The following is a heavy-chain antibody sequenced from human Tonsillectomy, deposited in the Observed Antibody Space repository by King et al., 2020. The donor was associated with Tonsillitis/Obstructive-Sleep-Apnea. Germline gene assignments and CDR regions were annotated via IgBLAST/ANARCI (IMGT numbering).Heavy chain of an antibody. J-gene: IGHJ4*02. Sequence: QLVQSGGGLVKPGGSLRLSCAASGFTFSSYSMNWVRQAPGKGLEWVSSISSSSSYIYYADSVKVRFTISRDNAKNSLYLQMNSLRAEDTAVYYCARARTQYQPLNYWGQGTLVTVSS. CDR1: GFTFSSYS. V-gene: IGHV3-21*01. CDR3: ARARTQYQPLNY. CDR2: ISSSSSYI. D-gene: IGHD2-2*01.